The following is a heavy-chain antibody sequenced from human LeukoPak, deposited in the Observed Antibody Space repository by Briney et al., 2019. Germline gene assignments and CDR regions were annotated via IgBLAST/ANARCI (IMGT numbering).Heavy chain of an antibody. V-gene: IGHV3-48*01. Sequence: GGSLRLSCAASGFTFTSYSMNWVRQAPGKGLEWVSYISSSSSTIYYADSVKGRFTISRDNARNSLYLQMNSLRAEDTAVYYCARDHHRRYCDDQARDTFDIWGQGTMVTVSS. CDR1: GFTFTSYS. D-gene: IGHD3-22*01. CDR3: ARDHHRRYCDDQARDTFDI. CDR2: ISSSSSTI. J-gene: IGHJ3*02.